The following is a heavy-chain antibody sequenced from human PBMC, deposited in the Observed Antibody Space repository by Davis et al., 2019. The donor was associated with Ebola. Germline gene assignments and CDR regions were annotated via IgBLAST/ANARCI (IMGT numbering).Heavy chain of an antibody. Sequence: GGSLRLSCAASGFTFSSYAMHWVRQAPGNGLEWVAVISYDGSNKYYADSVKGRFTISRDNSKNTLYLQMNSLRAEDTAVYYWASASGYYYYYGMDVWGQGTTVTVSS. CDR3: ASASGYYYYYGMDV. CDR2: ISYDGSNK. CDR1: GFTFSSYA. D-gene: IGHD3-10*01. J-gene: IGHJ6*02. V-gene: IGHV3-30-3*01.